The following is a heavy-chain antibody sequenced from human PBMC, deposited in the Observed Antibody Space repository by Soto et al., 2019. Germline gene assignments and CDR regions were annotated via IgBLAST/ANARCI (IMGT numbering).Heavy chain of an antibody. D-gene: IGHD6-19*01. J-gene: IGHJ4*02. V-gene: IGHV4-34*01. CDR1: GGSFSGYY. Sequence: PSETLSLTCAVYGGSFSGYYWSWIRQPPGKGLEWIGEINHSGSTNYNPSLKSRVTITRDTSASTAYMELSSLRSEDTAVYYCARVPYSSGWYPPSRIVPLDYWGQGTLVTVSS. CDR3: ARVPYSSGWYPPSRIVPLDY. CDR2: INHSGST.